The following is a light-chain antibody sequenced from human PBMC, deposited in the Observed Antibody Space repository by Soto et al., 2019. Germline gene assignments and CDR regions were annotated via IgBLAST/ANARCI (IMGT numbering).Light chain of an antibody. CDR1: QGISSY. J-gene: IGKJ4*01. CDR3: QQLNTYPLT. CDR2: GAS. Sequence: LTQSPGTLSLSPGERATLTCRASQGISSYLAWYQQKPGKAPKLLIYGASTLQSGVPSRFSGSGSGTEFTLTISSLQPEDFATYFCQQLNTYPLTFGGGTKVEIK. V-gene: IGKV1-9*01.